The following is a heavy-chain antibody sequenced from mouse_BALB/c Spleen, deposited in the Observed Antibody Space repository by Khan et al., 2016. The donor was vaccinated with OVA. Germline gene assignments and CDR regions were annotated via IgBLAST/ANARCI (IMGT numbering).Heavy chain of an antibody. CDR2: IDPFNGST. Sequence: QLQQSGPELMKPGASVKISCKASGNSFTSYYIHWVKQSHGKSLEWIGYIDPFNGSTNYNQKFKGKATLTVDKSSSTAYMHLSSPTSEDSAVYYCARHGSSSWFAYWGQGTLVTVSA. D-gene: IGHD1-1*01. V-gene: IGHV1S135*01. CDR1: GNSFTSYY. CDR3: ARHGSSSWFAY. J-gene: IGHJ3*01.